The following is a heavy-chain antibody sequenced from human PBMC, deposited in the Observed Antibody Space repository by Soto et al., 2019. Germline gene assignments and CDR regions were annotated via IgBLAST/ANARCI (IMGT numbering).Heavy chain of an antibody. CDR3: AHPLGGGYPRAHGMGL. CDR1: GFSLSTSGVG. Sequence: QITLKESGPTLVNPTQPLTLTCTFSGFSLSTSGVGVGWIRQPPGKALEWLALIYWDDDKRYSPSLKSRLRTTQDHSQHHHGTTMTHPDPTETASHGGAHPLGGGYPRAHGMGLWGPGTTGTVS. J-gene: IGHJ6*02. V-gene: IGHV2-5*02. D-gene: IGHD5-12*01. CDR2: IYWDDDK.